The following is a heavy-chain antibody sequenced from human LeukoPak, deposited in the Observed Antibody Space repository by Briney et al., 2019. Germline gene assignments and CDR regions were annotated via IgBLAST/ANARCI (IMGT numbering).Heavy chain of an antibody. CDR3: ARGYCSGSTCYSGFYFDY. V-gene: IGHV3-7*01. CDR1: GFTFNSYW. D-gene: IGHD2-15*01. CDR2: IKQDGGEK. Sequence: PSGGSLRLSCAGSGFTFNSYWMSWVRQAPGKGLEWVANIKQDGGEKYFVDSVKGRFTISRDNAKNSLYLQMNSLRAEDTAVYYCARGYCSGSTCYSGFYFDYWGQGALVTVSS. J-gene: IGHJ4*02.